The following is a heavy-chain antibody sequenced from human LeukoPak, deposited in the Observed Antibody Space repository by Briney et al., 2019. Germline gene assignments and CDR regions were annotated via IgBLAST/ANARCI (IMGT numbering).Heavy chain of an antibody. Sequence: SETLSLTCAASGYSISSGYYWGWIRQPPGKGLEWIGSIYHGGSTYYNPSLKSRVTISVDTSKNQVSLKLSSVTAGDTAVYYCARGGGREGYKSREFDYWGQGNLVTVSS. CDR2: IYHGGST. CDR1: GYSISSGYY. J-gene: IGHJ4*02. CDR3: ARGGGREGYKSREFDY. D-gene: IGHD5-24*01. V-gene: IGHV4-38-2*01.